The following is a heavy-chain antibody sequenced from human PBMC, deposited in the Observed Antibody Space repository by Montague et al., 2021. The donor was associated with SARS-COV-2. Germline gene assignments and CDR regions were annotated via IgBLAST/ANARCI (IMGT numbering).Heavy chain of an antibody. CDR2: ISYDGSNK. CDR1: GFPFSSYA. V-gene: IGHV3-30*04. J-gene: IGHJ4*02. Sequence: SRSLSLSASGFPFSSYAMHWVRQAPGKGLEWVAAISYDGSNKYYADSVKGRFTISRDNSKNTLYVQMNSLRAEDTAVYYCARDDYDILTGPFDYWGQGTLVTVSS. CDR3: ARDDYDILTGPFDY. D-gene: IGHD3-9*01.